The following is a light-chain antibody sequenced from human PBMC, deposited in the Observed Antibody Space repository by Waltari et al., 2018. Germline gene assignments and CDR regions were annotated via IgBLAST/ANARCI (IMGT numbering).Light chain of an antibody. CDR1: QSISSY. CDR3: QQSYSTPQP. CDR2: AAS. Sequence: DIQMTQSPSSLSASVGDRVTITCRASQSISSYLNWYQQKPGKAPKLPIYAASSLQRGVPSRFSGRGSGTDCTLTISSLHPEDFATYYCQQSYSTPQPFGPGTKVDIK. J-gene: IGKJ3*01. V-gene: IGKV1-39*01.